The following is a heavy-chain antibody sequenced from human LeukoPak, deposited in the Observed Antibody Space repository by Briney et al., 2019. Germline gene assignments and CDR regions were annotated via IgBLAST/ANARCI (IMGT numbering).Heavy chain of an antibody. V-gene: IGHV3-21*01. J-gene: IGHJ5*02. CDR2: ISSSSSYI. Sequence: GGSLRLSCAASGFTFSSYSMNWVRQAPGKGLESVSSISSSSSYIYYADSVKGRFTISRDNAKNSLHLQMNSLRAEDTAVYYCARVILGIVGPFDPWGQGTLVTVSS. CDR3: ARVILGIVGPFDP. D-gene: IGHD1-26*01. CDR1: GFTFSSYS.